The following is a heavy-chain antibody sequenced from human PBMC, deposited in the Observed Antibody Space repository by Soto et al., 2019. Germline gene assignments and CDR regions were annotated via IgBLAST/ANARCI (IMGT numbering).Heavy chain of an antibody. V-gene: IGHV3-21*01. D-gene: IGHD2-15*01. CDR1: GFTFSSYN. J-gene: IGHJ4*02. Sequence: EVQLVESGGGLVKPGGSLRLSCAASGFTFSSYNMNWVRQAPGKGLEWVSSISSSSNYIYYADSVKGRFTISRDNAKNSLDLQMKSLGAEETAVYYCASDPWGSGGYWYSFDCWGQGALVTVSS. CDR3: ASDPWGSGGYWYSFDC. CDR2: ISSSSNYI.